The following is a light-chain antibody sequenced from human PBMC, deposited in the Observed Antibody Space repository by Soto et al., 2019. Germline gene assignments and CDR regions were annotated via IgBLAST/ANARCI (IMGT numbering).Light chain of an antibody. CDR3: SSYAGSNNLV. J-gene: IGLJ2*01. V-gene: IGLV2-8*01. CDR2: EVS. Sequence: QSALTQPPSASGSPGQSVTISCTGTTSDVGGYKYVSWYQQHPGKAPKLIIFEVSKRPSGVPDRFSGSKSGNMASLTVSGLQAEDEADYYCSSYAGSNNLVFGGGTKLTVL. CDR1: TSDVGGYKY.